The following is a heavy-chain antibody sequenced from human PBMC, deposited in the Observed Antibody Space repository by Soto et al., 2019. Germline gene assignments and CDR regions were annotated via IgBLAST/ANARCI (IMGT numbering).Heavy chain of an antibody. Sequence: QVQLEQSGAEVKTPGASVKVSCKTSGYTFTGQHIHWVRQAPGQGLEWMGWINHVSGGTKYREKFQGRVSITRDKSSSTAYMELSSLTSDDSACYYCAKDGRHCSGGSCPQGHWGQGTLVTVSS. CDR3: AKDGRHCSGGSCPQGH. D-gene: IGHD2-15*01. J-gene: IGHJ4*02. V-gene: IGHV1-2*02. CDR1: GYTFTGQH. CDR2: INHVSGGT.